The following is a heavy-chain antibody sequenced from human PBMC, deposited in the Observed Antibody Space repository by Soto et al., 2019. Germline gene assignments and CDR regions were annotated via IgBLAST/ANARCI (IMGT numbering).Heavy chain of an antibody. V-gene: IGHV4-4*02. Sequence: SETLSLTCAVSGASISSGNCWTWVRQTPQRGLEYIGEIFHDGTANYYPSFERRVAISVDTSKNQFSLKLTSVTAADTAIYFCARLVYDTRLNYMYFDFWGQGALVTVSS. CDR1: GASISSGNC. CDR3: ARLVYDTRLNYMYFDF. D-gene: IGHD2-8*01. CDR2: IFHDGTA. J-gene: IGHJ4*02.